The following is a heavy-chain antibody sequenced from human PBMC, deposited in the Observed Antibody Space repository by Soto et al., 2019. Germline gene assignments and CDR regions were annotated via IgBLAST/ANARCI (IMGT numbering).Heavy chain of an antibody. CDR1: GFTFSSYG. V-gene: IGHV3-NL1*01. D-gene: IGHD2-8*02. Sequence: QVQLVESGGDVVQPGRSLRLSCAASGFTFSSYGMHWVRQAPGKGLEWVSTILVGGSTHYEDSVKGRFTISRDTSKNTVYLQMNSLTAGDTAVYYCAKATATGGGAFEISGQGTMVTVSS. CDR3: AKATATGGGAFEI. J-gene: IGHJ3*02. CDR2: ILVGGST.